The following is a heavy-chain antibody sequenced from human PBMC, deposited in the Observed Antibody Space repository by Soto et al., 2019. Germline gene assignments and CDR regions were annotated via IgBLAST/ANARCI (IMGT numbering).Heavy chain of an antibody. CDR1: GYSFTNYW. J-gene: IGHJ6*02. D-gene: IGHD3-10*01. CDR3: ARDSYYTSGNYFTYYTDGVDV. CDR2: VDPTDSYS. Sequence: EVQLVQSGAEVKKTGESLRISCKGSGYSFTNYWITWVRQMPGKGLEWLGRVDPTDSYSNYSPSFQGHVTISADKSISTAYLQWSSLKASDTAMYYCARDSYYTSGNYFTYYTDGVDVWGQGTTVTVSS. V-gene: IGHV5-10-1*03.